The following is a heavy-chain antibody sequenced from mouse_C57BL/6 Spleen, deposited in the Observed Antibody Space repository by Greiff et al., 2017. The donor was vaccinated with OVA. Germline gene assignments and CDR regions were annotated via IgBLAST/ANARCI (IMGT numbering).Heavy chain of an antibody. J-gene: IGHJ2*01. D-gene: IGHD1-1*01. CDR1: GFTFSDYG. V-gene: IGHV5-17*01. CDR3: ARPHYYGSSYYFDY. Sequence: VQLKQSGGGLVKPGGSLKLSCAASGFTFSDYGMHWVRQAPEKGLEWVAYISSGSSTIYYADTVKGRFTISRDNAKNTLFLQMTSLRSEDTAMYYCARPHYYGSSYYFDYWGQGTTLTVSS. CDR2: ISSGSSTI.